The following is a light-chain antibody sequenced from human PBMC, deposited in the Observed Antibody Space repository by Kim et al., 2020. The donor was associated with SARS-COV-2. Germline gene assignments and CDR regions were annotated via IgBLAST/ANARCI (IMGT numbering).Light chain of an antibody. CDR3: QQRSNGYT. V-gene: IGKV3-11*01. CDR2: DAS. J-gene: IGKJ2*01. CDR1: HSVGNY. Sequence: EIVLTQSPGTLSFSPGERATLSCRASHSVGNYLAWYQQKPGQAPSLLISDASDRATDIPARFSGSGSGTDFTLTISSLEPEDFAVYYCQQRSNGYTFGQGTKLEIK.